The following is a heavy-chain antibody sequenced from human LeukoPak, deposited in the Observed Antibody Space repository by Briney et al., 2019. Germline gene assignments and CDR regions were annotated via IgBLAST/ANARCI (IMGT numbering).Heavy chain of an antibody. V-gene: IGHV4-34*01. J-gene: IGHJ6*02. Sequence: SETLSLTFAVYGGSFSGYYWSWIRRPPGKGLEWIGEINHSGSTNYNPSLKSRVTISVDTSKNQFSLKLSSVTAADTAVYYCARDEDQYYYYYGMDVWGQETTVTVSS. CDR1: GGSFSGYY. CDR2: INHSGST. D-gene: IGHD2-2*01. CDR3: ARDEDQYYYYYGMDV.